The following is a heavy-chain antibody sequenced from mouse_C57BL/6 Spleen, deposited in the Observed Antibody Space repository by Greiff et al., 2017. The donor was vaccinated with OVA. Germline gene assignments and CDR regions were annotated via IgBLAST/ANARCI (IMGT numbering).Heavy chain of an antibody. CDR1: GYTFTSYW. Sequence: VQLQQPGAELVKPGASVKLSCKASGYTFTSYWMHWVKQRPGQGLEWIGMIRPNSGSTNYNEKFKSKATLTVDKSSSTAYMQLSSLTSEDSAVYYCARGRGRTDFDYWGQGTTLTVSS. V-gene: IGHV1-64*01. CDR3: ARGRGRTDFDY. J-gene: IGHJ2*01. CDR2: IRPNSGST. D-gene: IGHD3-3*01.